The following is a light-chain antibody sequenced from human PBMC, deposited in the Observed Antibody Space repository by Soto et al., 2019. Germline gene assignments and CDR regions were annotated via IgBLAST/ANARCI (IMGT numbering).Light chain of an antibody. CDR1: QSISSHY. J-gene: IGKJ2*01. CDR3: QQYGNSGT. Sequence: EVVLTQSPGTLSLSPGERATLSCRASQSISSHYLGWYQQIPGQTPRLLIYGTSKRATGIADRFSGSVSGTDFTLTISGLEPEDSAVYSCQQYGNSGTFGQGTKLESK. CDR2: GTS. V-gene: IGKV3-20*01.